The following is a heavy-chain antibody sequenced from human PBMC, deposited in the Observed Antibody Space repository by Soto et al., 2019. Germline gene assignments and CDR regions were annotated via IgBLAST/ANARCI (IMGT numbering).Heavy chain of an antibody. J-gene: IGHJ5*02. CDR1: GGSFSYYG. Sequence: ASVKVSCKASGGSFSYYGITWVRQAPGQGLEWMGGIVPVFGSAKYPQEFQGRVTITADASTRTVYMELSNLRSEDTAVYYCARSGEAYYDILTGYYKGSWFDPWGQGTQVTVSS. CDR2: IVPVFGSA. CDR3: ARSGEAYYDILTGYYKGSWFDP. V-gene: IGHV1-69*13. D-gene: IGHD3-9*01.